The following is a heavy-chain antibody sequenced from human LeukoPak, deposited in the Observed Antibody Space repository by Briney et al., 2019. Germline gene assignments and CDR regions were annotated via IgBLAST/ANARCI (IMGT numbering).Heavy chain of an antibody. Sequence: TSQTLSLTCTDSGGSISSGGHYWTWICQLPGKGLEWIGYIFYSGSTYYNPSLKSRVSISVDTSKNQFSLKLNSVTAADTAVYYCASRSPPGETGYFDYWGQGTLVTVSS. J-gene: IGHJ4*02. CDR3: ASRSPPGETGYFDY. CDR1: GGSISSGGHY. CDR2: IFYSGST. D-gene: IGHD2-21*01. V-gene: IGHV4-31*03.